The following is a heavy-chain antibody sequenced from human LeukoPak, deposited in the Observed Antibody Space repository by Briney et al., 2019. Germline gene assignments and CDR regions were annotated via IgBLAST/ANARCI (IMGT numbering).Heavy chain of an antibody. D-gene: IGHD6-13*01. CDR1: GYTFTSYY. Sequence: GASVKVSCKASGYTFTSYYMHWVRQAPGQGLEWMGIINPSGGSTSYAQKFQGRVTMTRDTSTSTVYMELSSLRSEDTAVYYCARDHHRTGYSSPLYYFDYWGQGTLVTVSS. CDR2: INPSGGST. J-gene: IGHJ4*02. V-gene: IGHV1-46*01. CDR3: ARDHHRTGYSSPLYYFDY.